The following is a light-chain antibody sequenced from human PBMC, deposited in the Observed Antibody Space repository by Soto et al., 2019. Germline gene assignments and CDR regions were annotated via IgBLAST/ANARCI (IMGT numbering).Light chain of an antibody. J-gene: IGLJ3*02. V-gene: IGLV2-18*02. CDR3: SSYTSSGTWV. CDR2: QVS. CDR1: SSDVGSYNR. Sequence: QSALTQPPSVSGSPGQSVTISCTGTSSDVGSYNRVSWYQQPPGTAPKLMICQVSNRPSGVPDRFSGSKSGNTASLTISGLQAEDEADYYCSSYTSSGTWVFGGGTKLT.